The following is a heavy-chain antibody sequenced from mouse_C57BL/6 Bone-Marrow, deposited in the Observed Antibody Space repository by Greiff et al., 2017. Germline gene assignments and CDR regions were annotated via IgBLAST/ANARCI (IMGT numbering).Heavy chain of an antibody. CDR1: GYTFTSYW. V-gene: IGHV1-61*01. Sequence: QVQLQQPGAELVRPGSSVKLSCKASGYTFTSYWMDWVKQRPGQGLEWIGNIYPSDSETHYNQKFKDKATLTVDKSSSTAYMQLSSLTSEDSAVYYCARMITTNDYFDYWGQGTTLTVSS. D-gene: IGHD1-1*01. CDR3: ARMITTNDYFDY. J-gene: IGHJ2*01. CDR2: IYPSDSET.